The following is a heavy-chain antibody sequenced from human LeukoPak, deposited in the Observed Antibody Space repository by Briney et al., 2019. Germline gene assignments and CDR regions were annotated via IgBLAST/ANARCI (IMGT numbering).Heavy chain of an antibody. CDR2: IIPILGIA. D-gene: IGHD1-26*01. J-gene: IGHJ6*02. Sequence: SVKVSCKASGGTFSSYAISWVRQAPGQGLEWMGRIIPILGIANYAQKFQGRVTITADKSTSTAYMELSSLRSEDTAVYYCARDSGAGFPMDVWGQGTTVTVSS. CDR1: GGTFSSYA. V-gene: IGHV1-69*04. CDR3: ARDSGAGFPMDV.